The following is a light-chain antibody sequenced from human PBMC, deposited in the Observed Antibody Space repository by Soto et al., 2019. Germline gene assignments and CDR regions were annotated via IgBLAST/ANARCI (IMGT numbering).Light chain of an antibody. CDR2: WAS. CDR1: QSILYSSNNKNY. V-gene: IGKV4-1*01. Sequence: DIVMTQSPDSLAVSLGERATINCKSSQSILYSSNNKNYLACYQQKPGQPPKLLIYWASMRGSGVPDRLSGSGSGTDLTLTISSLQAEDVAVYYCQQYYTTPWTFGQGTKVEIK. CDR3: QQYYTTPWT. J-gene: IGKJ1*01.